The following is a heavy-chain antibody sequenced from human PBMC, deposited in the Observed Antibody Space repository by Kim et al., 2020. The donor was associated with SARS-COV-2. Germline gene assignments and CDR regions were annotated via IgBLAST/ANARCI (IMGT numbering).Heavy chain of an antibody. V-gene: IGHV5-51*01. D-gene: IGHD3-9*01. J-gene: IGHJ3*02. CDR3: ARRYDILTGLDAFDI. Sequence: PSFQGKVTISPDKSISTAYLQWSSLKASDTAMYYCARRYDILTGLDAFDIWGQGTMVTVSS.